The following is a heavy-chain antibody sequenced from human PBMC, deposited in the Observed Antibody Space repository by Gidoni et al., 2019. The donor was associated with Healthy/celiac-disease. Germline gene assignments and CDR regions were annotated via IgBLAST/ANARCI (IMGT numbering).Heavy chain of an antibody. D-gene: IGHD5-18*01. CDR2: ISGIGGRT. CDR3: AKDGWNTAMDGEDAFDI. V-gene: IGHV3-23*01. CDR1: GFTFISSA. J-gene: IGHJ3*02. Sequence: EVPLLESGGGLVQPGGSLSLSCAASGFTFISSARSWVRRAPGKGLGGGSAISGIGGRTYSADSVKGRLTNSRDNSKNTLDLQMNNLRAEDTAVYYCAKDGWNTAMDGEDAFDIWGQGTRVTVSS.